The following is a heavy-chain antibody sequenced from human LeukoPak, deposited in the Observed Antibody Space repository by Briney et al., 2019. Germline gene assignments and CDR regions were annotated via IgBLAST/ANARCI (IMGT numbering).Heavy chain of an antibody. D-gene: IGHD3-22*01. Sequence: GGSLRLSCAASGFTFSSYAMSWVRQAPGKGLEWVSAISGSGGSTYYADSVKGRFTIFRDNSKNTLYLQMNSLRAEDTAVYYCAKDYYGSSGYYGYWGQGTLVTVSS. J-gene: IGHJ4*02. CDR3: AKDYYGSSGYYGY. CDR1: GFTFSSYA. V-gene: IGHV3-23*01. CDR2: ISGSGGST.